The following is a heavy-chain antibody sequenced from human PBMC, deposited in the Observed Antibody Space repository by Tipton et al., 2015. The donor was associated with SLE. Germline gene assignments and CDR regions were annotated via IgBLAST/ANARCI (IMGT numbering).Heavy chain of an antibody. Sequence: GSLRLSCAASGFTFSSYWMSWVRQAPGKGLEWVANIKQDGSEKYYVDFVKGRFTISRDNAKNSLYLQMNSLRAEDTAVYYCARGGATAMVYYYYGMDVWGQGTTVTVSS. CDR1: GFTFSSYW. J-gene: IGHJ6*02. D-gene: IGHD5-18*01. CDR2: IKQDGSEK. CDR3: ARGGATAMVYYYYGMDV. V-gene: IGHV3-7*05.